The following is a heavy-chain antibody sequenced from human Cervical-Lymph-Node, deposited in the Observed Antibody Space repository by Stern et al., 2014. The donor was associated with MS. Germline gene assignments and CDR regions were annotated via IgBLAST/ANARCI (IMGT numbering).Heavy chain of an antibody. CDR1: GDSISSGNYY. CDR2: IYSSGTT. V-gene: IGHV4-61*02. Sequence: QVQLQESGPGLVKPSQTLSLTCTVSGDSISSGNYYWSWIRQPAGKGLEWIGRIYSSGTTYYNPSLRSRVTISIDTSNTQFPLKLSFVTATDTAVYYCATQGRALAPDWGQGTLVTVSS. J-gene: IGHJ4*02. CDR3: ATQGRALAPD.